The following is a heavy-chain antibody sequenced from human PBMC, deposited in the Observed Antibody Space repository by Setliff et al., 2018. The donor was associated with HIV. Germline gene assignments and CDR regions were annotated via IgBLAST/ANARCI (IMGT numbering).Heavy chain of an antibody. J-gene: IGHJ4*02. D-gene: IGHD3-16*02. CDR2: IYYSGST. CDR1: GGSISSNNYY. Sequence: ASETLSLTCTVSGGSISSNNYYWGWIRQPPGKGLEWIGSIYYSGSTYYNPSLKSRVTISVDTSKNHFSLKLRSVTAADTAVYYCARGRFVGFDYWGQGTLVTVSS. CDR3: ARGRFVGFDY. V-gene: IGHV4-39*02.